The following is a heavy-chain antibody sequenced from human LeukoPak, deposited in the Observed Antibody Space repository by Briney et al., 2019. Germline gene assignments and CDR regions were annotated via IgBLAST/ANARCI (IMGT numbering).Heavy chain of an antibody. D-gene: IGHD6-19*01. V-gene: IGHV3-15*01. CDR2: IRSKTDGGTT. CDR1: GFTFSNAR. J-gene: IGHJ4*02. Sequence: GGSLRLSCAASGFTFSNARMSWVRQAPGKGLEWVGRIRSKTDGGTTDYAAPVKGRFTISRDDSRNTLYLQMNSLKTEDTAVYYCSTAVAGPYYSDSWGQGTLVTASS. CDR3: STAVAGPYYSDS.